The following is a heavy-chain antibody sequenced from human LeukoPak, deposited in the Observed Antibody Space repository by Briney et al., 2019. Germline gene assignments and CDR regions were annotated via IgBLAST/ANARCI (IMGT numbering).Heavy chain of an antibody. Sequence: PGGALRLSCAASVFSFSVTWMTWVRQAPGKGLECVANIKPDVSEKYYVDSVKGGFTVSRDNAKNTLYLQMNSLRVEEPAIYYCTSDLNHDSGGWGQGTLVTVSS. CDR3: TSDLNHDSGG. CDR1: VFSFSVTW. V-gene: IGHV3-7*01. D-gene: IGHD3-22*01. J-gene: IGHJ4*02. CDR2: IKPDVSEK.